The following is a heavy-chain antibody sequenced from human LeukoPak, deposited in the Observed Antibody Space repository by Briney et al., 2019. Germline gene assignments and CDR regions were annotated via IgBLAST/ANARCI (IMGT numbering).Heavy chain of an antibody. V-gene: IGHV4-34*01. Sequence: SETLSLTCAVYGGSFSGYYWSWIRQPPGKGLEWIGEINHSGSTNYNPSLKSRVTISVDTSKNQFSLKLSSVTPADTAVYYCARGATQAYCGGDCPNFDYWGQGTLVTVSS. CDR2: INHSGST. D-gene: IGHD2-21*02. CDR3: ARGATQAYCGGDCPNFDY. CDR1: GGSFSGYY. J-gene: IGHJ4*02.